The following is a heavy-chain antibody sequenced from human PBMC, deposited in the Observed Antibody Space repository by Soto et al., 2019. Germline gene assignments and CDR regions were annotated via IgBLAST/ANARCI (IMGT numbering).Heavy chain of an antibody. D-gene: IGHD2-2*01. V-gene: IGHV4-34*01. J-gene: IGHJ5*02. CDR2: INHSGST. CDR3: ARGSRPNWFDP. CDR1: GGSFRGYD. Sequence: SSETLSLRCAVYGGSFRGYDWSWIRQPPGKGLEWIGEINHSGSTNYNPSLKSRVTISVDTSKNQFSLKLSSVTAADTAVYYCARGSRPNWFDPWGQGTLVTVSS.